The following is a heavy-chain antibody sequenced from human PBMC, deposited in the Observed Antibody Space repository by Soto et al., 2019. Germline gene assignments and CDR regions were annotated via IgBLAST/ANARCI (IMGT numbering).Heavy chain of an antibody. CDR2: MFYRGTT. J-gene: IGHJ4*02. CDR3: ARHPSLYRHLEF. V-gene: IGHV4-39*01. Sequence: QLQLQESGPRLVKPSETLSLICSVSGASITSGNYYWAWIRQPPGKGLEWIGIMFYRGTTHYNSSLDTRVSISADTAQNQITLNLNSVTAADTAIYFCARHPSLYRHLEFWGQGILVTVSS. CDR1: GASITSGNYY. D-gene: IGHD4-4*01.